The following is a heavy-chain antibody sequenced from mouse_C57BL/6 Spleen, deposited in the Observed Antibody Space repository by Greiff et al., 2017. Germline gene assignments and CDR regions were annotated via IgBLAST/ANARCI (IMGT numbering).Heavy chain of an antibody. J-gene: IGHJ2*01. CDR2: ISSGSSTI. D-gene: IGHD1-1*01. CDR1: GFTFSDYG. V-gene: IGHV5-17*01. CDR3: ERPTTVVATWGFDY. Sequence: EVQLVESGGGLVKPGGSLKLSCAASGFTFSDYGMHWVRQAPEKGLEWVAYISSGSSTIYYADTVKGRFTISRDNAKNTLFLQMTSLRSEDTAMYYCERPTTVVATWGFDYWGQGTTLTVSS.